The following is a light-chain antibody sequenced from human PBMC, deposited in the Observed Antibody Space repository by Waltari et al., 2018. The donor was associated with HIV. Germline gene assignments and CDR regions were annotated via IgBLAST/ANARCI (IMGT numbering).Light chain of an antibody. J-gene: IGKJ4*02. V-gene: IGKV3-15*01. CDR1: QSVSSN. Sequence: EIVMMQSQATLSVAPGERATLSGRARQSVSSNLAWYQQKPGQAPRLLLYGAATKATGIPARFSGSGSGTEFTLTISSLQSEDFAVYYCEQYNNWPRTFGGGTEVEI. CDR3: EQYNNWPRT. CDR2: GAA.